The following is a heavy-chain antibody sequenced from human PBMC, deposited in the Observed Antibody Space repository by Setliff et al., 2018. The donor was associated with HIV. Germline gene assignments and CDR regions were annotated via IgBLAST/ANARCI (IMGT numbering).Heavy chain of an antibody. CDR3: GRDPPGYGDSNDY. J-gene: IGHJ4*02. CDR1: GGSISNHY. V-gene: IGHV4-59*11. Sequence: SETLSLTCTVSGGSISNHYWGWIRQPPGKGLEFIGNIHYSGSTDYNPSIKSRVTMSVDMSKNQLSLKVTSVTAADTAVYYCGRDPPGYGDSNDYWGQGTLVTVSS. D-gene: IGHD4-17*01. CDR2: IHYSGST.